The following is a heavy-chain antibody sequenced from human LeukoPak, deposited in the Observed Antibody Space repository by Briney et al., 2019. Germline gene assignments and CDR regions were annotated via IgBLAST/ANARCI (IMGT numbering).Heavy chain of an antibody. D-gene: IGHD3-10*01. CDR1: GGSISGSSYY. CDR2: IYYSGST. Sequence: NPSETLSLTCTVSGGSISGSSYYWGWIRQPPGKGLEWIGSIYYSGSTYYNPSLKSRVIISVDTSKNQFSLKLSSVTAADTAVYYCARVGGYYYGSGSPAMYNWFDPWGQGTLVTVSS. J-gene: IGHJ5*02. CDR3: ARVGGYYYGSGSPAMYNWFDP. V-gene: IGHV4-39*07.